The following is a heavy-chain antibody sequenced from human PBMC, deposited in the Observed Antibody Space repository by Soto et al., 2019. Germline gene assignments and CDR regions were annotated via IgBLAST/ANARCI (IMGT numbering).Heavy chain of an antibody. CDR2: ISYDGSNK. Sequence: GGSLRLSGAAGGCAFISDGRHCVRQAPGKGLEWVAVISYDGSNKYYADSVKGRFTISRDNSKNTLYLQMNSLRAEDTAVYYCASPDSSGSPPYYYYGMDVWGQGTTVTVSS. D-gene: IGHD3-22*01. V-gene: IGHV3-30-3*01. J-gene: IGHJ6*02. CDR1: GCAFISDG. CDR3: ASPDSSGSPPYYYYGMDV.